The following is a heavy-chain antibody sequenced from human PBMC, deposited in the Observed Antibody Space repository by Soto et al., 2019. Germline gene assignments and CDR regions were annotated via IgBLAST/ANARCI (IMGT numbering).Heavy chain of an antibody. J-gene: IGHJ6*02. D-gene: IGHD2-15*01. V-gene: IGHV4-61*01. CDR2: IYYSGST. Sequence: SETLSLTCTVSGGSVSSGSYYWSWIRQPPGKGLEWIGYIYYSGSTNYNPSLKSRVTISVDTSKNQFSLKLSSVTAADTAVYYCARLDIVVVVAATTRAGTGGMDVWGQGTTVTVSS. CDR3: ARLDIVVVVAATTRAGTGGMDV. CDR1: GGSVSSGSYY.